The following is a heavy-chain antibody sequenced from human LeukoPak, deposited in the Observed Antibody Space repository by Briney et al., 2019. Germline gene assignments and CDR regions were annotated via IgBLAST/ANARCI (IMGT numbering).Heavy chain of an antibody. CDR2: IWYDGSNK. Sequence: GGSLRLSCAASGFTFSSYGMHWVRQAPGKGLEWVAVIWYDGSNKYYADSVKGRFTISRDNSKNTLYLQMNSLRAEDTAVYYCARDFSEGYYMDVWGKGTTVTVS. CDR1: GFTFSSYG. J-gene: IGHJ6*03. V-gene: IGHV3-33*01. CDR3: ARDFSEGYYMDV. D-gene: IGHD2/OR15-2a*01.